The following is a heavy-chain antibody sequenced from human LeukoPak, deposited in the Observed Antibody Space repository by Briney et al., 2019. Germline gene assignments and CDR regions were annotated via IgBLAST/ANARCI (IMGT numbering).Heavy chain of an antibody. D-gene: IGHD1-26*01. CDR3: ARGRRSTGDTSWYFDS. CDR2: IWYDGGNK. CDR1: GFSFSSYG. J-gene: IGHJ4*02. Sequence: GGSLRLSCAASGFSFSSYGMHWVRQAPGKGLEWVAAIWYDGGNKYYADSVKGRFAISRDNSKNTLDLQMNSLRAEDTAEYYCARGRRSTGDTSWYFDSWGQGTLVTVSS. V-gene: IGHV3-33*08.